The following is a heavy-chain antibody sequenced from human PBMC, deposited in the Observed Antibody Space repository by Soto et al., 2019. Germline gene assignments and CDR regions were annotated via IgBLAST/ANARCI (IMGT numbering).Heavy chain of an antibody. V-gene: IGHV4-39*01. CDR2: IYYSGST. J-gene: IGHJ4*02. D-gene: IGHD3-10*01. CDR3: ARRSTGSGSSLFDY. CDR1: GGSISSSSYY. Sequence: QLQLQESGPGLVKPSETLSLTCTVSGGSISSSSYYWGWIRQPPGKGLEWIGSIYYSGSTYYNPSLKSRVTISVATSKNQFSLKLSSVTAADTAVYYCARRSTGSGSSLFDYWGQGTLVTVSS.